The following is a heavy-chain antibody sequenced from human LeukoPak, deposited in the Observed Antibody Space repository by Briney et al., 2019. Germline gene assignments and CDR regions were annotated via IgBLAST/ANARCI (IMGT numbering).Heavy chain of an antibody. D-gene: IGHD5-24*01. Sequence: SETLSLTCTVSGGSISSYYWSWIRQPPGKGLEWIGNIYYSGSTNYNPSLKSRVTISVDTSKNEFSLKLSSVTAADTAVYYCAKVMGDGYKRAFDYWGQGTLVTVSS. CDR1: GGSISSYY. CDR2: IYYSGST. V-gene: IGHV4-59*01. CDR3: AKVMGDGYKRAFDY. J-gene: IGHJ4*02.